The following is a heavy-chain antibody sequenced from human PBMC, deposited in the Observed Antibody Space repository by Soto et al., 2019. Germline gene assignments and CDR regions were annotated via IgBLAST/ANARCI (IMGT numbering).Heavy chain of an antibody. CDR3: ARDQWRGYYDISIPERLVEYYYYGMDV. V-gene: IGHV3-21*01. D-gene: IGHD3-9*01. Sequence: NPGGSLRLSCAASGFTFSSYSMNWVRQAPGKGLEWVSSISSSSSYIYYADSVKGRFTISRDNAKNSLYLQMNSLRAEDTAVYYCARDQWRGYYDISIPERLVEYYYYGMDVWGQGTTVTVYS. J-gene: IGHJ6*02. CDR1: GFTFSSYS. CDR2: ISSSSSYI.